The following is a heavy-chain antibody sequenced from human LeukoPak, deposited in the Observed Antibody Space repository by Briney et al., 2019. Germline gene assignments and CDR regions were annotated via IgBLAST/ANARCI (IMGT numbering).Heavy chain of an antibody. J-gene: IGHJ4*02. Sequence: SETLSLTCAVYGGSFSGYYWSWIRQPPGKGLEWIGEINHSGSTNYNPSLKSRVTISVDTSKNQFSLKLSSVTAADTAVYYCARIAGSGYSTFDYWGQGTLVTVSS. CDR2: INHSGST. D-gene: IGHD3-3*01. V-gene: IGHV4-34*01. CDR3: ARIAGSGYSTFDY. CDR1: GGSFSGYY.